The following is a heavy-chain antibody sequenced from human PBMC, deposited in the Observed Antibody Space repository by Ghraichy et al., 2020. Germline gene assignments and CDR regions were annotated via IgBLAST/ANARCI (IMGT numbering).Heavy chain of an antibody. CDR2: IRYDGSNK. CDR3: AKDPQMRAIAAAYSFDY. D-gene: IGHD6-13*01. V-gene: IGHV3-30*02. J-gene: IGHJ4*02. Sequence: GGSLRLSCAASGLTFSRYGMHWVRQAPGKGLEWVAFIRYDGSNKYYAESVKVRFTISRDNSKNTLYLQMNSLRAEDMAVYYCAKDPQMRAIAAAYSFDYWGQGTLVTVSS. CDR1: GLTFSRYG.